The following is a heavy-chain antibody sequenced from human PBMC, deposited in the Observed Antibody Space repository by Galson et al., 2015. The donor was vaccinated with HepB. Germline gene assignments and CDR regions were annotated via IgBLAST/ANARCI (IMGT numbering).Heavy chain of an antibody. Sequence: SLRLSCAASGFNFSTYGMHWVRQAPGKGLDWVAVVSYDGNKKSYADSVEGRFTISRDNSKNTLYVQMNSLRSEDTAVYYCARDGGTHGNRWHYYSQHWGQGSLVTVSS. CDR3: ARDGGTHGNRWHYYSQH. J-gene: IGHJ1*01. CDR1: GFNFSTYG. CDR2: VSYDGNKK. V-gene: IGHV3-30*03. D-gene: IGHD3-10*01.